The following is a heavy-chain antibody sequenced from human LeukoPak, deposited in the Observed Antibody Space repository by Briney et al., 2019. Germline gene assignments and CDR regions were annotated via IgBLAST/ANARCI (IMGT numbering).Heavy chain of an antibody. CDR1: GFTFSSYA. CDR3: AKERMTTTSFDY. J-gene: IGHJ4*02. V-gene: IGHV3-23*01. CDR2: ISASGGTT. Sequence: GGSLRLSCAASGFTFSSYAMSWVRQAPGKGLEWVLDISASGGTTHYADSVKGRFTISRDNSKNTLYLQMNSLRAEDTAVYYCAKERMTTTSFDYWGQGTLVTVSS. D-gene: IGHD4-11*01.